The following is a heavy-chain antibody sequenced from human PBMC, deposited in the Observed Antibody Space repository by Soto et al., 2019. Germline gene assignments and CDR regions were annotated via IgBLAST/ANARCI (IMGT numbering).Heavy chain of an antibody. CDR3: TSSGGHSAIKAFDF. CDR2: INSDGSDT. D-gene: IGHD2-2*01. V-gene: IGHV3-74*03. Sequence: DVQLVESGGGSAQPGGSLTLSCEASGFSFSSHWMHWVHQAPGRGLMWVSRINSDGSDTMYADSVKGRFTISRDNAKNTVSLQMNGLRAEDTGLYYCTSSGGHSAIKAFDFWGQGAMVTVSS. J-gene: IGHJ3*01. CDR1: GFSFSSHW.